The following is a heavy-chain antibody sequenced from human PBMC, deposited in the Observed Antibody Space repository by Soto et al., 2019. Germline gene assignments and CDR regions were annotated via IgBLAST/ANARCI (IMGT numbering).Heavy chain of an antibody. D-gene: IGHD6-19*01. CDR1: GFTFSSYG. V-gene: IGHV3-30*18. CDR3: AKGLRQWHAGPKDY. Sequence: QVQLVESGGGVVQPGRSLRLSCAASGFTFSSYGMHWVRQAPGKGLEWVAVISYDGSNKYYADSVKGRFTISRDNSKNTLYLQMNSLRAEDTAVYYCAKGLRQWHAGPKDYWGQGTLVTVSS. J-gene: IGHJ4*02. CDR2: ISYDGSNK.